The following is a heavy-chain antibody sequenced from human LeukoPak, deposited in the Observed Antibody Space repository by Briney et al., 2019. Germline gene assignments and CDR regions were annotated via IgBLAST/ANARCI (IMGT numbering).Heavy chain of an antibody. CDR1: GYTFTGYY. CDR2: ISAYNGNT. V-gene: IGHV1-18*04. Sequence: ASVKVSCKASGYTFTGYYMHWVRQAPGQGLEWMGWISAYNGNTNYAQKLQGRVTMTTDTSTSTAYMELRSLRSDDTAVYYCARDMEHLDYWGQGTLVTVSS. D-gene: IGHD1/OR15-1a*01. J-gene: IGHJ4*02. CDR3: ARDMEHLDY.